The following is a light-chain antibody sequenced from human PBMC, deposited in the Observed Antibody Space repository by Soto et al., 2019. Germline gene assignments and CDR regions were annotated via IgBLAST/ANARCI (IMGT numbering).Light chain of an antibody. Sequence: QSALTQPASVSGSPGQSITISCTGSSSDVGGYIYVSWFQHHPGKAPKLMIYELSNRPSGVSNRFSGSRSDNTASLSISGLQAEDEAIYYCRSYTPATQGVLFGGGTTLTVL. CDR1: SSDVGGYIY. J-gene: IGLJ2*01. V-gene: IGLV2-14*01. CDR2: ELS. CDR3: RSYTPATQGVL.